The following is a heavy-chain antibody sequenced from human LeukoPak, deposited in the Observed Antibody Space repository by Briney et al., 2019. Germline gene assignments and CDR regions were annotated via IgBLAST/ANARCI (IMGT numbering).Heavy chain of an antibody. Sequence: GGSLRLSCVASGFTFSTYWMHWVRQAPGKGLEWVASIKEDGSERQYVDSVKGRFSISRDNTKGSLFLQLNSLRAEDTAVYYCVSFYETYWGRGTLVTVSS. V-gene: IGHV3-7*01. CDR3: VSFYETY. J-gene: IGHJ4*02. CDR2: IKEDGSER. CDR1: GFTFSTYW. D-gene: IGHD2/OR15-2a*01.